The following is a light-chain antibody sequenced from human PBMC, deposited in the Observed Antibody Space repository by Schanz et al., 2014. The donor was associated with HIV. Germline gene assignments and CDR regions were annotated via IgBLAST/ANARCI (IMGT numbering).Light chain of an antibody. J-gene: IGKJ5*01. CDR3: QEYNSDSTT. V-gene: IGKV1-5*03. CDR2: KAS. CDR1: QYISSW. Sequence: IRMTQSPSTLSVSVGDRVTITCRASQYISSWLAWYQQKPGKAPKLLIYKASSLESGVPSRFSGSGSGTEFTLTISSLQPDDFATYYCQEYNSDSTTFGQGTRLEIK.